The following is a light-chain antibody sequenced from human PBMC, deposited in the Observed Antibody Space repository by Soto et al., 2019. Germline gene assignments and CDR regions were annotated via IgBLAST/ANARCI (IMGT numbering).Light chain of an antibody. Sequence: QSALTQPRSVSGSPGQSVTISCNGSSSDVGGSEFVPWYQQHPVKAPKLVIYDVTKRPSGVPDRFSGSKSGNTASLTISGLQAEDEADYYCCSYAGNSLWVFGGGTKLTVL. CDR3: CSYAGNSLWV. CDR1: SSDVGGSEF. J-gene: IGLJ3*02. V-gene: IGLV2-11*01. CDR2: DVT.